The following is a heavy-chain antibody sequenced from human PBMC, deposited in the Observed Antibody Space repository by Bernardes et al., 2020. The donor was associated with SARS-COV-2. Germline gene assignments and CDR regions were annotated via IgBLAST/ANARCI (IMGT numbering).Heavy chain of an antibody. D-gene: IGHD4-4*01. V-gene: IGHV3-7*01. CDR3: ARDADYSNYFHYYYGMDV. J-gene: IGHJ6*02. Sequence: GWSLRLSCAASGFTFSSYWMSWVRQAPGKGLEWVANIKQDGSEKYYVDSVKGRFTISRDNAKNSLYLQMNSLRAEDTAVYYCARDADYSNYFHYYYGMDVWGQGTTVTVSS. CDR2: IKQDGSEK. CDR1: GFTFSSYW.